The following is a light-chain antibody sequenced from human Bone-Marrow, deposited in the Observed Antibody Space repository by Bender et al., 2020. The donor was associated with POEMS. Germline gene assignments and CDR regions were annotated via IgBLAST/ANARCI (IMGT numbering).Light chain of an antibody. J-gene: IGLJ1*01. CDR2: EVS. CDR3: CSYADSSTLV. Sequence: QSALTQPASVSGSPGQSITMSCTGTSSDIGSYSLVSWYQQPPGTVPKLIIYEVSNRPSGVPDRFSGSKSGNTASLTISGLQAEDEADYYCCSYADSSTLVLGTGTKVTVL. CDR1: SSDIGSYSL. V-gene: IGLV2-23*02.